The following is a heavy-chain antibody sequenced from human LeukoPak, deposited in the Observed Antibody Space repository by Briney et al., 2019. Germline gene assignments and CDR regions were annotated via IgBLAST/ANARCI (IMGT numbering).Heavy chain of an antibody. CDR3: AKDGIRDYDSSGYYYARFDY. V-gene: IGHV3-30*02. Sequence: GGSLRLSCAASGFTVSSDYMNWVRQAPGKGLEWVAFIRYDGSNKYYADSVKGRFTISRDNSKNTLYLQMNSLRAEDTAVYYCAKDGIRDYDSSGYYYARFDYWGQGTLVTVSS. CDR2: IRYDGSNK. J-gene: IGHJ4*02. CDR1: GFTVSSDY. D-gene: IGHD3-22*01.